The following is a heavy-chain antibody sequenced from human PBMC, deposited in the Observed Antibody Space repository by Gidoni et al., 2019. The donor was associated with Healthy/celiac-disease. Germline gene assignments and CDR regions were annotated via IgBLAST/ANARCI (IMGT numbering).Heavy chain of an antibody. V-gene: IGHV1-2*04. D-gene: IGHD2-2*01. Sequence: QVQLVQAGAEGKRPGASVKVSGKASGYTFTGYYMHWVRQAPGQGLEGMGWINPNRGGTNYAQKFQGWVPMTRDTSITPAYMELSRLRSDDTAVYYCAREWRDCSSTSCQFAYWGQGTLVTVSS. CDR1: GYTFTGYY. J-gene: IGHJ4*02. CDR3: AREWRDCSSTSCQFAY. CDR2: INPNRGGT.